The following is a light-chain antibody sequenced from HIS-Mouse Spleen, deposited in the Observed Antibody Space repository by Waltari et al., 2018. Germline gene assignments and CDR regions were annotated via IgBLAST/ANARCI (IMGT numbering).Light chain of an antibody. CDR2: EGS. J-gene: IGLJ3*02. V-gene: IGLV2-23*01. CDR3: CSYAGSSTLV. CDR1: SSDVGSYNL. Sequence: QSALTQPASVSGSPGQSITISCTGTSSDVGSYNLVSWYQQHPGKAPNLMIYEGSKRPSGVANRFAGSKSGNTASLTISGLQAEDEADDYCCSYAGSSTLVFGGGTKLTVL.